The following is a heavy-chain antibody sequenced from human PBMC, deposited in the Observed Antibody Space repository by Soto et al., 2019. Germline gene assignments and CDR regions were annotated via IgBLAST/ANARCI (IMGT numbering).Heavy chain of an antibody. CDR2: IWYDGSNK. CDR3: ARLGLDIVVVPAASTDYYYMDV. D-gene: IGHD2-2*03. Sequence: GGSVRLSCAASGFTFSSYGMHWVRQAPGKGLEWVAVIWYDGSNKYYADSVKGRFTISRDNSKNTLYLQMNSLRAEDTAVYYCARLGLDIVVVPAASTDYYYMDVWGKGTTVTVSS. J-gene: IGHJ6*03. V-gene: IGHV3-33*01. CDR1: GFTFSSYG.